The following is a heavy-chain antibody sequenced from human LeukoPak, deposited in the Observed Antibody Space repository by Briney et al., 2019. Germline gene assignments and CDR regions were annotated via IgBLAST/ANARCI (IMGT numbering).Heavy chain of an antibody. CDR3: AGCRPFGANSYHYYYYYMDV. V-gene: IGHV1-69*13. CDR2: FIPISGTA. J-gene: IGHJ6*03. CDR1: GGTFSSFV. Sequence: ASVKVSCKASGGTFSSFVISWVRQAPGQGLEWMGGFIPISGTAKYAHNFQGRVTIGADESTSTAYMELSSLRSEDTAVYYCAGCRPFGANSYHYYYYYMDVWGKGTTVTVSS. D-gene: IGHD4/OR15-4a*01.